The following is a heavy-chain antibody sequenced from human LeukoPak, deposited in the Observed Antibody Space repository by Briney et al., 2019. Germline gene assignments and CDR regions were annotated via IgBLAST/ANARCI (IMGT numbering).Heavy chain of an antibody. CDR1: GYTFTGYY. V-gene: IGHV1-2*02. CDR3: ARDINSGYDRDRYFDL. CDR2: INPNSGGT. J-gene: IGHJ2*01. Sequence: GASVKVSCKASGYTFTGYYMHWVRQAPGQGLEWMGWINPNSGGTNYAQKFQGRVTMTRDTSISTAYMELSRLRSDDTAVYYCARDINSGYDRDRYFDLWGRGTLVTVSS. D-gene: IGHD5-12*01.